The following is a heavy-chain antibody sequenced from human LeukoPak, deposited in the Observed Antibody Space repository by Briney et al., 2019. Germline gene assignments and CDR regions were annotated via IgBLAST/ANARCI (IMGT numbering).Heavy chain of an antibody. Sequence: PGGSLRLSCEVSGLIFETYGMHWVRQAPGKGPEWVGVISKNGSNTYYGDSVKGRFTISRDNSNNTLSLQMNGLTTEDTGVYFCVKGRRGSSYVHYFDSWGQGTLVTVSS. CDR1: GLIFETYG. CDR2: ISKNGSNT. J-gene: IGHJ4*02. D-gene: IGHD5-18*01. V-gene: IGHV3-30*18. CDR3: VKGRRGSSYVHYFDS.